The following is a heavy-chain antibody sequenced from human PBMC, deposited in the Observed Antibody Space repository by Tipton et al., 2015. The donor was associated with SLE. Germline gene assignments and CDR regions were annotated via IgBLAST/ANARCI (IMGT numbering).Heavy chain of an antibody. V-gene: IGHV4-39*07. D-gene: IGHD2-15*01. CDR1: GGSISSSSYY. Sequence: TLSLTCTVSGGSISSSSYYWGWIRQPPGKGLEWIGSIYYSGSTYYNPSLKSRVTISVDTSKNQFSLKLSSVTAADTAVYYCAREESGGYWDYWGQGILVTVSS. CDR2: IYYSGST. J-gene: IGHJ4*02. CDR3: AREESGGYWDY.